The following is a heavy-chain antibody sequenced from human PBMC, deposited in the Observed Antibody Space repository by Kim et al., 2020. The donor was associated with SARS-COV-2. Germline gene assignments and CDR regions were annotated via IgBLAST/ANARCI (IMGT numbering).Heavy chain of an antibody. D-gene: IGHD3-16*02. CDR3: ARDTERLGELSAYFDY. Sequence: SVKGRFTISRDNSKNTLYLQMNSLRAEDTAVYYCARDTERLGELSAYFDYWGQGTLVTVSS. J-gene: IGHJ4*02. V-gene: IGHV3-30*01.